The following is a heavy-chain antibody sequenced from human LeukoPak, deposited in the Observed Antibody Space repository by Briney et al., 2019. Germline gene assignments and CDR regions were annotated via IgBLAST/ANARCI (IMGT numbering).Heavy chain of an antibody. CDR2: IIPILGIA. J-gene: IGHJ4*02. D-gene: IGHD5-12*01. Sequence: SVKVSCTASGGTFSSYAISWVRQAPGQGLEWMGRIIPILGIANYAQKFQGRVTITADKSTSTAYMELSSLRSEDTAVYYCARARDGYNFVDYWGQGTLVTVSS. V-gene: IGHV1-69*04. CDR1: GGTFSSYA. CDR3: ARARDGYNFVDY.